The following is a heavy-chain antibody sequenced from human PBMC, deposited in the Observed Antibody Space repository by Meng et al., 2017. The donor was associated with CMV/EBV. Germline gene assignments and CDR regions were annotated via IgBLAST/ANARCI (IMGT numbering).Heavy chain of an antibody. V-gene: IGHV4-59*01. CDR3: ARQLARIAVADTDHDAFDI. CDR2: IYYSGST. Sequence: SETLSLTCTVSGGSISSYYWSWIRQPPGKGLEWIGYIYYSGSTNYNPSLKSRVTISVDTSKNQFSLKLSSVTAADTAVYYCARQLARIAVADTDHDAFDIWGQGTMVTVSS. J-gene: IGHJ3*02. CDR1: GGSISSYY. D-gene: IGHD6-19*01.